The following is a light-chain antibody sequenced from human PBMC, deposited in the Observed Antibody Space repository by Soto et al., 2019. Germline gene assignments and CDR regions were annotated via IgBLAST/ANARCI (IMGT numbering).Light chain of an antibody. CDR2: EAS. V-gene: IGKV1-5*03. CDR3: QQYNTYSRT. Sequence: DIQMTQSPSTLSASIGDRVTITCRASQSISNWLAWYQQKPGKAPKLLIYEASNLQRGVPSRFSGSGSGTEFTLTISSLQPDDLATFYCQQYNTYSRTFGQGTKVEIK. J-gene: IGKJ1*01. CDR1: QSISNW.